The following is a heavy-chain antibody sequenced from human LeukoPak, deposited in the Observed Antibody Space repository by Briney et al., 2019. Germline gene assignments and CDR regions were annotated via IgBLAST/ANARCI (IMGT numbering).Heavy chain of an antibody. D-gene: IGHD5-18*01. CDR2: IKQDGSEK. V-gene: IGHV3-7*01. Sequence: GGSLRLSCAASGFTFSSYWMSWVRQAPGKGLEWVANIKQDGSEKYYVDSVKGRFTISRDNAKNSLYLQMNSLRAEDTAVYYCARDTNSLGGYSYGLFDYWGQGTLVTVSS. CDR3: ARDTNSLGGYSYGLFDY. J-gene: IGHJ4*02. CDR1: GFTFSSYW.